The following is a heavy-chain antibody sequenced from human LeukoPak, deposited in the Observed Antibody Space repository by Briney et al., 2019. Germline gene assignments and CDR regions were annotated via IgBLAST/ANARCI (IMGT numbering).Heavy chain of an antibody. CDR3: ARVYYDFWSGYYTGYDY. V-gene: IGHV1-2*02. Sequence: ASVKVSCKASGYTFTGYYMHWVRQAPGQGLEWMGWINPNSGGTNYAQKFQGRVTMTRDTSISTAYMELSRLRSDDTAVYYCARVYYDFWSGYYTGYDYWGQGTLVTVSS. D-gene: IGHD3-3*01. J-gene: IGHJ4*02. CDR1: GYTFTGYY. CDR2: INPNSGGT.